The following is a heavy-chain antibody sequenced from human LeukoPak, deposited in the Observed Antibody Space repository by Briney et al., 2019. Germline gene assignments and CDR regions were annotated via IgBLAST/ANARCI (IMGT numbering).Heavy chain of an antibody. Sequence: PSETLSLTCTASGGSISSSSYYWGWIRQPPGKGLEWIGSIYYSGSTYYNPSLKSRVTISVDTSKNQVSLKLSSVTAADTAVYYCARLGYDYGDYVWRNWGQGTLVTVSS. CDR1: GGSISSSSYY. D-gene: IGHD4-17*01. CDR3: ARLGYDYGDYVWRN. V-gene: IGHV4-39*01. J-gene: IGHJ4*02. CDR2: IYYSGST.